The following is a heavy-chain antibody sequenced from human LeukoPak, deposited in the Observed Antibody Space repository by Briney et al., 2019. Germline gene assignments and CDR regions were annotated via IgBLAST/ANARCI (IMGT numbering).Heavy chain of an antibody. V-gene: IGHV5-51*01. D-gene: IGHD6-19*01. CDR2: IYPGDSDT. Sequence: GGSLKISCKGSGYRFTSYWIGWVRQMPGKGLEWMGIIYPGDSDTRYSPSFQGQVTISADKSISTAYLQWSSLKASDTAMYYCARRKGQWLGLAYFDLRGRGTLVTVSS. CDR1: GYRFTSYW. CDR3: ARRKGQWLGLAYFDL. J-gene: IGHJ2*01.